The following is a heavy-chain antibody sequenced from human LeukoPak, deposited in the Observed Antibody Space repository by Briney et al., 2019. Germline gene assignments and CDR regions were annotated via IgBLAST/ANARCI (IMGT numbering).Heavy chain of an antibody. J-gene: IGHJ4*02. D-gene: IGHD6-13*01. CDR2: IYSDVST. CDR1: GFTVSSNY. V-gene: IGHV3-53*01. CDR3: ARDLAAGGTYPHY. Sequence: GGSLRLSCAASGFTVSSNYMSWVRQAPGKGPEWVSVIYSDVSTSYADSVKGRFTISRDTSKNTLYLQMNSLRTEDTAVYYCARDLAAGGTYPHYWGQGTLVSVSS.